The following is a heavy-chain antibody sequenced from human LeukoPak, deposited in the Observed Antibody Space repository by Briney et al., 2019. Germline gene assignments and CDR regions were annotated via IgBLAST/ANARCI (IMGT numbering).Heavy chain of an antibody. CDR3: ATSRPRLRYFDSRMDV. V-gene: IGHV3-23*01. D-gene: IGHD3-9*01. Sequence: GGSLRLSCAASGFTFSSYAMSWVRQAPGKGLEWVSAISGSGDSTYYADSVKGRFTISRDNSKNTLYLQMNSLRAEDTAVYYCATSRPRLRYFDSRMDVWGKGTTVTISS. CDR1: GFTFSSYA. J-gene: IGHJ6*03. CDR2: ISGSGDST.